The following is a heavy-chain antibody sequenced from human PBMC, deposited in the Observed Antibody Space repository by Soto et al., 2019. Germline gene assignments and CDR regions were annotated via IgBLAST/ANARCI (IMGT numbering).Heavy chain of an antibody. V-gene: IGHV3-23*01. CDR2: ISGSGGST. Sequence: PGGSLRLSCAASGFTFSSYARSWVRQAPGKGLEWVSAISGSGGSTYYADSVKGRFTIPRDNSKNTLYLQMNSLRAEDTAVYYCAKDLAARPRSYFDYWGQGTLVTVSS. D-gene: IGHD6-6*01. CDR3: AKDLAARPRSYFDY. J-gene: IGHJ4*02. CDR1: GFTFSSYA.